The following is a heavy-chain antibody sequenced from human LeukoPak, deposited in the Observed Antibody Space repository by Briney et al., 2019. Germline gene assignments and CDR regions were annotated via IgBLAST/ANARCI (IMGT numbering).Heavy chain of an antibody. CDR3: ARHPPWTTGDYFDH. J-gene: IGHJ4*02. D-gene: IGHD4-17*01. CDR2: IYYSGST. V-gene: IGHV4-59*08. Sequence: SETLSLTCTVSGGSINSYYWIWIRQPPGKGLEWIGYIYYSGSTNYNPSLKSRVTISVDTSKNQFSLKLSSVTAADTAVYYCARHPPWTTGDYFDHWGQGTLVTVSS. CDR1: GGSINSYY.